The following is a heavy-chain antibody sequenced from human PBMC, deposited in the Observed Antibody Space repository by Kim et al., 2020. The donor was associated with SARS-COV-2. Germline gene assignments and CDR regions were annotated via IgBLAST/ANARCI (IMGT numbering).Heavy chain of an antibody. Sequence: GGSLRLSCAASGFTFPDSVMHWFRQPPGKGLEWVALVSGDGGTTYYADSVKGRFTISRDNSKDSLYLQMNSLRTDDTAFYYCSKASGWLPRNWGQGTLVTVSS. V-gene: IGHV3-43*02. CDR2: VSGDGGTT. D-gene: IGHD6-19*01. J-gene: IGHJ4*02. CDR1: GFTFPDSV. CDR3: SKASGWLPRN.